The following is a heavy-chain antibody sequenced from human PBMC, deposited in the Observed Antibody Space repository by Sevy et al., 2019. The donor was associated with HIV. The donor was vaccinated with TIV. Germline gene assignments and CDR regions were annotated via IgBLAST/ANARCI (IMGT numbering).Heavy chain of an antibody. Sequence: GGSLRLSCAASGFTFSSYAMHWVRQAPGKGLEWVAVISYDGSNKYYADSVKGRFTISRDNSKNTLYLQMNSLRAEDTAVYYCASLPGVDQLVVAGTRGGYYSMDVWGQGTTVTVSS. J-gene: IGHJ6*02. V-gene: IGHV3-30-3*01. CDR3: ASLPGVDQLVVAGTRGGYYSMDV. CDR1: GFTFSSYA. CDR2: ISYDGSNK. D-gene: IGHD6-19*01.